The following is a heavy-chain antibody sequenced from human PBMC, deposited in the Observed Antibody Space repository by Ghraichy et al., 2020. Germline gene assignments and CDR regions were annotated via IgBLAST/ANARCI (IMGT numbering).Heavy chain of an antibody. CDR3: AGLTVVTYYYYYGMDV. CDR2: ISGSGGST. CDR1: GFTFSSYV. J-gene: IGHJ6*02. V-gene: IGHV3-23*01. Sequence: GGSLRLSCAASGFTFSSYVMSWVRQAPGKGLEWVSAISGSGGSTYYADSVKGRFTISRDNSKNTLYLQMNSLRAEDTAVYYCAGLTVVTYYYYYGMDVWGQGTTVTVSS. D-gene: IGHD4-23*01.